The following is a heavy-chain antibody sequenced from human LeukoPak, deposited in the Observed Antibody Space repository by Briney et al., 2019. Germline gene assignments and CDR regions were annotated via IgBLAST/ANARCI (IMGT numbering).Heavy chain of an antibody. J-gene: IGHJ4*02. CDR3: ARDPHSLDY. CDR2: IAYTGTI. CDR1: GFTFSSYS. Sequence: TGGSLRLSCAASGFTFSSYSMNWVRQAPGRGLEWVAYIAYTGTIHYADSVRGRFAISRDNAKNSLYLQMNSLRAEDTAVYYCARDPHSLDYWGQGTRVTVSS. V-gene: IGHV3-48*01.